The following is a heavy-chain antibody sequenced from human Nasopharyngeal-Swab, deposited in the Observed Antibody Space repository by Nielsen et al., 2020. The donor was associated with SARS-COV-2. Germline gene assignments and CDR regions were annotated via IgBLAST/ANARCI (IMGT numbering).Heavy chain of an antibody. CDR1: GGSFSGYY. D-gene: IGHD6-6*01. CDR3: ASIAARSGFGMDV. CDR2: INHSGST. Sequence: SETPSLTCAVYGGSFSGYYWSWIRQPPGKGLEWIGEINHSGSTNYNPSLKSRVTISVDTSKNQFSLKLSSVTAADTAVYYCASIAARSGFGMDVWGQGTTVTVSS. V-gene: IGHV4-34*01. J-gene: IGHJ6*02.